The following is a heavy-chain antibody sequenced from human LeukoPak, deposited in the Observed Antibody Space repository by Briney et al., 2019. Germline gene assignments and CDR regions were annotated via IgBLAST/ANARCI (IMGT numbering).Heavy chain of an antibody. J-gene: IGHJ4*02. CDR2: IYYSGST. CDR1: GGSISRYY. Sequence: PPETLSLTCTVSGGSISRYYWSWIRQPPGKGLEWIGYIYYSGSTNYNPSLKGRVTLSVDTSKIQFSLKLSSVTAADTAVYYCARRYCGGDCPIDYWGQGTLVTVSS. CDR3: ARRYCGGDCPIDY. V-gene: IGHV4-59*08. D-gene: IGHD2-21*02.